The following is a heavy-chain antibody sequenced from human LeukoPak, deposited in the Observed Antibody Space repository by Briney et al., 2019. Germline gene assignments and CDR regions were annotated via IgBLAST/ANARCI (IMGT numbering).Heavy chain of an antibody. CDR1: GGSISSYY. D-gene: IGHD6-19*01. J-gene: IGHJ6*03. Sequence: SETLSLTCTVPGGSISSYYWSWIRQPPGKGLEWIGYIYYSGSTNYNPSLKSRVTISVDTSKNQFSLKLSSVTAADTAVYYCARQRAVAGPYYYYMDVWGKGTTVTVSS. V-gene: IGHV4-59*08. CDR2: IYYSGST. CDR3: ARQRAVAGPYYYYMDV.